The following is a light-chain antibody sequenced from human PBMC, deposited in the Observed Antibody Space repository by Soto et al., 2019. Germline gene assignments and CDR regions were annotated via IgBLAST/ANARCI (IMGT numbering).Light chain of an antibody. V-gene: IGLV1-44*01. J-gene: IGLJ2*01. CDR1: SSNIGSNT. CDR3: AAWDYSLNGVV. Sequence: QSVLTQPPSASGTPGQRGTISCSGSSSNIGSNTVNWYQQLPGTAPKLLIYSYNQRPSGVPDRFSGSKSGTSASLAISGLQSEDEAEYYCAAWDYSLNGVVVGGGTKVTVL. CDR2: SYN.